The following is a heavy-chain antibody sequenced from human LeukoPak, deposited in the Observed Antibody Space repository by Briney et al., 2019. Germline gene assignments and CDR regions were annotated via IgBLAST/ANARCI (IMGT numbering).Heavy chain of an antibody. CDR1: GASISSSY. J-gene: IGHJ4*02. CDR2: IYYSGST. Sequence: SETLSLTCTVSGASISSSYWSWIRQPPGKGLEWIAYIYYSGSTNYNPSLKSRVTISVDTSTNQSSLKLSSVTAADTAVYYCARGSGWYRTWGQGTLVTVSS. V-gene: IGHV4-59*01. CDR3: ARGSGWYRT. D-gene: IGHD6-19*01.